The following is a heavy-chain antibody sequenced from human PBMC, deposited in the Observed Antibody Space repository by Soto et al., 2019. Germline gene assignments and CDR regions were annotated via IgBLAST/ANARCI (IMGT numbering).Heavy chain of an antibody. CDR1: GGSISSGGDY. J-gene: IGHJ6*04. D-gene: IGHD3-9*01. V-gene: IGHV4-31*03. CDR3: ARDQWPGDILGTYYYGMEV. Sequence: QVQLQESGPGLVKPSQTLSLTCTVSGGSISSGGDYWSWIRQHPGKGLEWIGYIYYSGSTYYNPSLKCRVIISVDTCKNQFSLKLSSVTAADTAVYYCARDQWPGDILGTYYYGMEVWGEGTTVAVSS. CDR2: IYYSGST.